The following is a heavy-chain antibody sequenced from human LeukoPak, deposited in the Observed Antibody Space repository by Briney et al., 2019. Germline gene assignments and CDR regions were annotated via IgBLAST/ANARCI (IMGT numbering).Heavy chain of an antibody. D-gene: IGHD1-1*01. CDR3: ARVSGTTLGGDAFDI. CDR1: GFTFSSYD. CDR2: IGTAGDT. V-gene: IGHV3-13*01. Sequence: GGSLRLSCAASGFTFSSYDMHWVRQATGKGLEWVSAIGTAGDTYFPGSVKGRFTIPRENAKNYLYLQMNGLRAGATAVYYCARVSGTTLGGDAFDIWGQGTMVTVSS. J-gene: IGHJ3*02.